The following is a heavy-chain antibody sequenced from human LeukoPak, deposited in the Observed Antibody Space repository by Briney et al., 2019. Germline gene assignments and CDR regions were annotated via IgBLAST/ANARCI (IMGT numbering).Heavy chain of an antibody. Sequence: ASVKVSCKASGGTFSSYAISWVRQAPGQGLEWMGRIIPILGIANYAQKFQGRVTITADKSTSTAYMELSSRRSEDTAVYYCARDSPLLLPGYWGQGTLVTVSS. CDR2: IIPILGIA. V-gene: IGHV1-69*04. D-gene: IGHD2/OR15-2a*01. CDR3: ARDSPLLLPGY. J-gene: IGHJ4*02. CDR1: GGTFSSYA.